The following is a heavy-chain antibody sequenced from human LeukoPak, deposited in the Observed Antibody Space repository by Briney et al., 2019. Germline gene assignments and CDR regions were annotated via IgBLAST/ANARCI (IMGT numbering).Heavy chain of an antibody. CDR1: GFTFSNYP. D-gene: IGHD6-25*01. Sequence: PGGSLRLSCSASGFTFSNYPMHWVRQAPGKGLEWVSAISYTGGTKYYAGSVKGRFTISRDNSKSTLYLEMNRMRPEDTAKYYCAREPQRAPPASFDPWGPGNLVTVSS. J-gene: IGHJ5*02. CDR3: AREPQRAPPASFDP. CDR2: ISYTGGTK. V-gene: IGHV3-30-3*01.